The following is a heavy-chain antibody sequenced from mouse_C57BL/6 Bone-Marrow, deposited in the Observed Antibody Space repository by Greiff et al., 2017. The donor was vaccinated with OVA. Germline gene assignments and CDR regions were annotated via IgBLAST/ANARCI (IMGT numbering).Heavy chain of an antibody. Sequence: VQLQQSGAELVRPGTSVKMSCKASGYTFTNYWIGWAKQRPGHGLEWIGDIYPGGGYTNYNEKFKGKATLTADKSSSTAYMQFSSLTSEDSAIYYCARKGAYYYGSSLDYWGQGTTLTVSS. CDR1: GYTFTNYW. J-gene: IGHJ2*01. CDR3: ARKGAYYYGSSLDY. V-gene: IGHV1-63*01. D-gene: IGHD1-1*01. CDR2: IYPGGGYT.